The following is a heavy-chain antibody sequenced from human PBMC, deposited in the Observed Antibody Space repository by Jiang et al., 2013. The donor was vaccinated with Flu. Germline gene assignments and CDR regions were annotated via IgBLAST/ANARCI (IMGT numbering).Heavy chain of an antibody. CDR1: DYY. CDR3: ASDNEGYFDY. D-gene: IGHD1-1*01. Sequence: DYYMSWIRQAPGKGLEWVSYISSSGSTIYYADSVKGRFTISRDNTKNSLYLQMNSLRAEDTAVYYCASDNEGYFDYWGQGTLVTVSS. V-gene: IGHV3-11*04. J-gene: IGHJ4*02. CDR2: ISSSGSTI.